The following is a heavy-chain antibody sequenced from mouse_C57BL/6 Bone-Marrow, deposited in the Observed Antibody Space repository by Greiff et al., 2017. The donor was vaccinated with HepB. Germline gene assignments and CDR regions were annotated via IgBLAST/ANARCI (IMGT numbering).Heavy chain of an antibody. CDR1: GFSFNTYA. CDR2: IRSKSNNYAT. CDR3: VRHGGPRGHFDY. J-gene: IGHJ2*01. V-gene: IGHV10-1*01. Sequence: GGGLVQPKGSLKLSCAASGFSFNTYAMNWVRQAPGKGLEWVARIRSKSNNYATYYADSVKDRFTISRDDSESMLYLQMNNLKTEDTAMYYCVRHGGPRGHFDYWGQGTTLTVSS.